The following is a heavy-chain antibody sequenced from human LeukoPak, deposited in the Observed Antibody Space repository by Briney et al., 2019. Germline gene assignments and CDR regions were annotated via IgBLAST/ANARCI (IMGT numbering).Heavy chain of an antibody. Sequence: GGSLRLSCAASGFTFDDYAMHWVRQAPGKGLEWVSGISWNSGFIGYADSVKGRFTISRDNAKNSLYLQMNSLRAEDMGLYYCAKGLYGSGSYPDCWGQGTLVTVSS. V-gene: IGHV3-9*03. J-gene: IGHJ4*02. D-gene: IGHD3-10*01. CDR1: GFTFDDYA. CDR2: ISWNSGFI. CDR3: AKGLYGSGSYPDC.